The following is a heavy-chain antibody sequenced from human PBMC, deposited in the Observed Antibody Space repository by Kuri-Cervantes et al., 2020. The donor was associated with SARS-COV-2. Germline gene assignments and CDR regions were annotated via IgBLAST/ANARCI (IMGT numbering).Heavy chain of an antibody. CDR2: ISGSGGST. D-gene: IGHD3-10*01. Sequence: GGSLRLSCAASGFTFSSYAMNWVRQAPGKGLEWVSAISGSGGSTYYADSVEGRFTISRDNAKNSLYLQMNSLRAEDTAVYYCARRFAVSYYYYYMDVWGKGTTVTVSS. CDR1: GFTFSSYA. CDR3: ARRFAVSYYYYYMDV. V-gene: IGHV3-23*01. J-gene: IGHJ6*03.